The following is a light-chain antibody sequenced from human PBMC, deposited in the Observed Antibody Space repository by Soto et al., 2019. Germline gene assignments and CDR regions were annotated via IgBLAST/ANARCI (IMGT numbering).Light chain of an antibody. CDR3: AVWDDSLSGVV. Sequence: QSVLTQPPSASGTPGQTVTISSSGSSSNIGTNYVFWYQHLPGTAPKLLIYGNNQRPSGVPDRFSGSRSGTSASLAIGGLRPEDEADYYCAVWDDSLSGVVFGGGTKLTVL. V-gene: IGLV1-47*01. J-gene: IGLJ3*02. CDR2: GNN. CDR1: SSNIGTNY.